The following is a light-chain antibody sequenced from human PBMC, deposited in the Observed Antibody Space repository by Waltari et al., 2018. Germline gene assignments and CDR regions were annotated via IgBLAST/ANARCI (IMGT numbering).Light chain of an antibody. CDR1: ESVSRY. CDR3: QKYVNLPAT. Sequence: EIVLTQSPDTLSLSPGERATLSCRASESVSRYLAWYQQKPGQAPRLLIYDAYRRATGIPDRFSGSGSGTDLSLTISRLEPEDFAVYYCQKYVNLPATFGQGTKVEIK. V-gene: IGKV3-20*01. CDR2: DAY. J-gene: IGKJ1*01.